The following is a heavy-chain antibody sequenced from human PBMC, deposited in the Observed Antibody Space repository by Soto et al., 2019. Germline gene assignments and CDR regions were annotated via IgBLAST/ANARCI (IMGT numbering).Heavy chain of an antibody. CDR2: IYYSGST. CDR1: GGSISSSSYY. J-gene: IGHJ6*02. Sequence: QLQLQESGPGLVKPSETLSLTCTVSGGSISSSSYYWGWIRQPPGKGLEWIGSIYYSGSTYYNPSLKSGVTISVDTSKNQFSLKLSSVTAADTAVYYCARLGYCSGGSCHYYYYGMDVWGQGTTVTVSS. V-gene: IGHV4-39*01. CDR3: ARLGYCSGGSCHYYYYGMDV. D-gene: IGHD2-15*01.